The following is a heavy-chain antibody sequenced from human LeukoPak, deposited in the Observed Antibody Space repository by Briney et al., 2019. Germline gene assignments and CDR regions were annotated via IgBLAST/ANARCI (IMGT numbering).Heavy chain of an antibody. D-gene: IGHD3-22*01. CDR3: ARGGGYQNYYDSSGYYPGPELADY. J-gene: IGHJ4*02. V-gene: IGHV3-53*05. CDR2: IYSGGST. Sequence: GGSLRLSCAASGFTVSSNYMSWVRQAPGKGLEWVSVIYSGGSTYYADSVKGRFTISRDNSKNTLYLQMNSLRAEDTAVYYCARGGGYQNYYDSSGYYPGPELADYWGQGTLVTVSS. CDR1: GFTVSSNY.